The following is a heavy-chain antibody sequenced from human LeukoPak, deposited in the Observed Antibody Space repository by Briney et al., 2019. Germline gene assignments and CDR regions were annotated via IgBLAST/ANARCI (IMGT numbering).Heavy chain of an antibody. Sequence: SQTLSLTCTVSGASISSGGYFWSWIRQPPGKGLEWIGYIHHTGNTYYNPSLESRVTMSVDKSKNQFSLSLASVTVADTAVYYCARERPLDTVVSQDFWGQGTLVIVSS. CDR2: IHHTGNT. J-gene: IGHJ4*02. V-gene: IGHV4-30-2*01. CDR1: GASISSGGYF. CDR3: ARERPLDTVVSQDF. D-gene: IGHD4-23*01.